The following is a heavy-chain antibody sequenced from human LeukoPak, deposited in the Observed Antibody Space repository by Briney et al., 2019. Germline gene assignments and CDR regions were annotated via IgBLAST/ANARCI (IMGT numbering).Heavy chain of an antibody. D-gene: IGHD1-26*01. CDR3: ARDSLSGSYYDP. J-gene: IGHJ5*02. CDR2: IYSGGST. Sequence: GGSLRLSCAASGFTFSSNYMSWVRQAPGKGLEWVSVIYSGGSTYYADSVKGRFTISRDNSKNTLYLQMNSLRAEDTAVYYCARDSLSGSYYDPWGQGTLVTVSS. V-gene: IGHV3-66*02. CDR1: GFTFSSNY.